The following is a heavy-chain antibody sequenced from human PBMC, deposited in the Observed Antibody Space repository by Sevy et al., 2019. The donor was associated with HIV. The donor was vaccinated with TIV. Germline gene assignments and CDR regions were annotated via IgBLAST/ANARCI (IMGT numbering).Heavy chain of an antibody. CDR2: ISYDGSNK. Sequence: GGSLRLSCAASGFTFSSYAMHWVRQAPGKGLEWVAVISYDGSNKYYADPVKRRFTISRDNSKNTLYLQVKSLRHEDTTVYYFARDQHDYAGILRTGWLDPWGQGTLVTVSS. CDR1: GFTFSSYA. J-gene: IGHJ5*02. V-gene: IGHV3-30-3*01. CDR3: ARDQHDYAGILRTGWLDP. D-gene: IGHD4-17*01.